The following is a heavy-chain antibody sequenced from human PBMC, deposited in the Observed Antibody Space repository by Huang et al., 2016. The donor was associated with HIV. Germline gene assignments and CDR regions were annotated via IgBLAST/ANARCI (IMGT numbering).Heavy chain of an antibody. V-gene: IGHV4-39*02. CDR3: ARGIWHVVVVTTTVFDD. Sequence: QLQLQESGPGPVKPSETLSLTCSVSGDSISNSDYFWGWIRQPPGKGLEWIGSFYYLGSTYYKSSLKSRVTISVDTSTNQFSLKLSSVTAADTAVYYCARGIWHVVVVTTTVFDDWGQGTLVTVSS. J-gene: IGHJ4*02. CDR2: FYYLGST. D-gene: IGHD2-21*02. CDR1: GDSISNSDYF.